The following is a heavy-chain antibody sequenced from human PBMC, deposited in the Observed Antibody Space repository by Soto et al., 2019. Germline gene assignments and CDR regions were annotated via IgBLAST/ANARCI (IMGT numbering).Heavy chain of an antibody. V-gene: IGHV3-9*01. CDR1: GFTFDDHA. CDR2: ISWNSGTI. Sequence: LSRSCAASGFTFDDHAIHWVPQCPGKGLEWVSGISWNSGTIVYADSVKGRFTISRDNTKNSLYLQMDSLRREDTALYYCAKDIKSTGWYFGLGLWGQGTTVTVSS. J-gene: IGHJ6*02. D-gene: IGHD6-19*01. CDR3: AKDIKSTGWYFGLGL.